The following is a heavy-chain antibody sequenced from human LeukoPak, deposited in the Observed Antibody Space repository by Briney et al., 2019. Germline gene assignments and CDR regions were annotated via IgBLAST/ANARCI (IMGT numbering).Heavy chain of an antibody. CDR1: GYTFTNYY. Sequence: GASVKVSCKASGYTFTNYYIHWVRQAPGQGLEWMGLINPSGGNTNYAQNFQGRVTMTRDTSTSTVYMGLSSLRSEDTAVYYCARVRDGYNAAYDIWGQGTMVTVPS. J-gene: IGHJ3*02. CDR2: INPSGGNT. D-gene: IGHD5-24*01. CDR3: ARVRDGYNAAYDI. V-gene: IGHV1-46*01.